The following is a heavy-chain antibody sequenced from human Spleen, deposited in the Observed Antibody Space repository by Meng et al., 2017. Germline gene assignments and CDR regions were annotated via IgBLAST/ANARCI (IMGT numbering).Heavy chain of an antibody. CDR2: ISGSGGST. D-gene: IGHD3-22*01. V-gene: IGHV3-23*01. CDR3: AKSYYYDSSGWWDAFDI. Sequence: GEFLKISCAASGFTFSSYAMSWVRQAPGKGLEWVSAISGSGGSTYYADSVKGRFTISRDNSKNTLYLQMNSLRAEDTAVYYCAKSYYYDSSGWWDAFDIWGQGTMVTVSS. J-gene: IGHJ3*02. CDR1: GFTFSSYA.